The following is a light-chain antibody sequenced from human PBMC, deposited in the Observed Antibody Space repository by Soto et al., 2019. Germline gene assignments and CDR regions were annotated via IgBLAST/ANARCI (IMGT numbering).Light chain of an antibody. CDR2: DAS. Sequence: EIVLTQSPGTLSLSPGEIATLSCRASQSVSSSYLAWYQQKPGQAPRLLIYDASSRATGIPDRFSGSGSGTGFTLTISRLEPEDFAVYFCQQYGSSPYTFGQGTKVEIK. V-gene: IGKV3-20*01. J-gene: IGKJ2*01. CDR3: QQYGSSPYT. CDR1: QSVSSSY.